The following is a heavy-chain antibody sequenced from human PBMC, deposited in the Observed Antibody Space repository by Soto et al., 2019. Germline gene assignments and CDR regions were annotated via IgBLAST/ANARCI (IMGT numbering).Heavy chain of an antibody. CDR1: GGSISSGDYY. CDR3: ASYYYDSSGYYGDAFDI. CDR2: IYYSGST. J-gene: IGHJ3*02. Sequence: TSETLSLTCTVSGGSISSGDYYWSWIRQPPGKGLEWIGYIYYSGSTYYNPSLKSRVTISVDTSKNQFSLKLSSPTAADTAVYYCASYYYDSSGYYGDAFDIWGQGTLVTVSS. D-gene: IGHD3-22*01. V-gene: IGHV4-30-4*01.